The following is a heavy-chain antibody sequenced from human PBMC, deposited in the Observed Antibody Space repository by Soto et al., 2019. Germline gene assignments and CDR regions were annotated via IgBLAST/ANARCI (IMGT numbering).Heavy chain of an antibody. V-gene: IGHV1-69*19. CDR1: GVTFNSYA. D-gene: IGHD1-1*01. J-gene: IGHJ6*02. CDR2: IIPVFDKP. Sequence: QVQLEQSGAEVKKSGSSVKISCKASGVTFNSYALSWVRQAPGQGLEWMGGIIPVFDKPTYAQKFQGRVTITADESTNTGYMELSSLRSEDTAVYYCAGTSWHYYYGMDLWGQGTTVTASS. CDR3: AGTSWHYYYGMDL.